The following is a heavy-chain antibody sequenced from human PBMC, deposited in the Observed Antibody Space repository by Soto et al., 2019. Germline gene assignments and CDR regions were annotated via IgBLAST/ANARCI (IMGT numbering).Heavy chain of an antibody. CDR1: GGTFSSYT. J-gene: IGHJ4*02. Sequence: SVKVSCKASGGTFSSYTISWVRQAPGQGLEWMGRIIPILGIANYAQKFQGRVTITADKSTSTAYMELSSLRSEDTAVYYCAISKQLWLPLDYWGQGTLVTVSS. CDR2: IIPILGIA. CDR3: AISKQLWLPLDY. D-gene: IGHD5-18*01. V-gene: IGHV1-69*02.